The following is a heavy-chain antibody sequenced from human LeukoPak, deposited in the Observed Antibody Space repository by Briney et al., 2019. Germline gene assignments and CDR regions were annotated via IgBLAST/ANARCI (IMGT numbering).Heavy chain of an antibody. CDR3: ARDGYGSNHDW. CDR2: IIPILGIA. CDR1: GGTFSSYA. V-gene: IGHV1-69*04. D-gene: IGHD4-23*01. J-gene: IGHJ4*02. Sequence: ASVKVSCKASGGTFSSYAISWVRQAPGQGLEWMGRIIPILGIANYAQKLQGRVTMTTDTSTSTAYMELRSLGSDDTAVYYCARDGYGSNHDWWGQGTLVTVSS.